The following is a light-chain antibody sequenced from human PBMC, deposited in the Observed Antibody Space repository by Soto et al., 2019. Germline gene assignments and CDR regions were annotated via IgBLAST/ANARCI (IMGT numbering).Light chain of an antibody. V-gene: IGKV3-15*01. CDR1: QSVSSN. J-gene: IGKJ4*01. Sequence: ETVMTQSPATLSVSPGERATLSCRASQSVSSNLAWYQQKPGQAPRLLIYGASTRATGIPARFSGSGSGTEFTLTISSLQSEDFAVCNCQQYNNWPLTFGGGTKVDSK. CDR3: QQYNNWPLT. CDR2: GAS.